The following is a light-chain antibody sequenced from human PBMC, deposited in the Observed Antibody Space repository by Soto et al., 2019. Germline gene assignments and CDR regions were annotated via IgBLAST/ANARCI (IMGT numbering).Light chain of an antibody. CDR2: GAS. Sequence: EIVLTQSPGTLSLSLGERATLSCRASQSVSSNFLAWYQQKPGQAPRLLIYGASSRATGIPDRFSGSGSGTDFTLTISRLETEDFGVYYCQQYATSPPRTFGQGTKVDIK. CDR3: QQYATSPPRT. J-gene: IGKJ1*01. V-gene: IGKV3-20*01. CDR1: QSVSSNF.